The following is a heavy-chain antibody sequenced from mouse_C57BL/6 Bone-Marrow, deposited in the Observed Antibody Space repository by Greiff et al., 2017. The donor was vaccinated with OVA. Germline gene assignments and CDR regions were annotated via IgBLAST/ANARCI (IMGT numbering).Heavy chain of an antibody. J-gene: IGHJ1*03. D-gene: IGHD2-5*01. Sequence: EVQLQQSGAELVRPGASVKLSCTASGFNIKDDYMHWVKQRPEQGLEWIGWIDPENGDTEYASKFQGKATITADTSSNTAYLQLSSLTSVYTSVCYCTTSSNSVSYFDVWGTGTTLTVSS. CDR2: IDPENGDT. CDR3: TTSSNSVSYFDV. CDR1: GFNIKDDY. V-gene: IGHV14-4*01.